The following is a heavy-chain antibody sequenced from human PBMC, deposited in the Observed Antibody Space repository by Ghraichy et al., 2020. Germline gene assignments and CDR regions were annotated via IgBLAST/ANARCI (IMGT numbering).Heavy chain of an antibody. Sequence: SETLSLTCTVSGGSISSYYWSWIRQPAGKGLEWIGRIYTSGSTNYNPSLKSRVTMSVDTSKNQFSLKLSSVTAADTAVYYCARQGYYDSSGYSRPFGYWGQGTLVTVSS. D-gene: IGHD3-22*01. CDR3: ARQGYYDSSGYSRPFGY. V-gene: IGHV4-4*07. CDR1: GGSISSYY. CDR2: IYTSGST. J-gene: IGHJ4*02.